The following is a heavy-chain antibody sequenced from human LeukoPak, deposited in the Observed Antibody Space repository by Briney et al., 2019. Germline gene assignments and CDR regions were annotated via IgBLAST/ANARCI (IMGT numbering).Heavy chain of an antibody. CDR3: ARFPAAAAGMGIDY. CDR2: VTSDGTGA. V-gene: IGHV3-74*01. J-gene: IGHJ4*02. CDR1: GFTFSNYW. Sequence: GGSLRLSCAASGFTFSNYWMHWVRQAPGKGLVRVSRVTSDGTGADYADSVRGRFTISRDNAKNTVYLHMNSLRAEDTAIYYCARFPAAAAGMGIDYWGQGTLLTVSS. D-gene: IGHD6-13*01.